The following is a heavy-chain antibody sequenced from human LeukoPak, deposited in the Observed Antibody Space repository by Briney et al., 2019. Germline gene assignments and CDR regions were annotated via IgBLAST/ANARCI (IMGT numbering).Heavy chain of an antibody. J-gene: IGHJ5*02. CDR2: INPNSGGP. Sequence: ASVKVSCKASGYTFTDYYLLWVRQAPGQGLEWMGWINPNSGGPNYAQNFQGRVTMTRDTSISTAYMELSSLRSDDTAVYYCARARRGVWIQLWPSFDPWGQGTLVTVSS. CDR1: GYTFTDYY. D-gene: IGHD5-18*01. V-gene: IGHV1-2*02. CDR3: ARARRGVWIQLWPSFDP.